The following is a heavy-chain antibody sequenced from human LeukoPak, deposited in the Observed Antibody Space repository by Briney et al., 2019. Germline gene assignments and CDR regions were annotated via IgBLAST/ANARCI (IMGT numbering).Heavy chain of an antibody. CDR1: GGSISSSSYY. V-gene: IGHV4-39*07. CDR3: ARTLVGATAYFQH. Sequence: PSETLSLTCTVSGGSISSSSYYWGWIRQPPGKGLEWIGSIYYSGSTYYNPSLKSRVTMSVDTSKNQFSLKLSSVTAADTAVYYCARTLVGATAYFQHWGQGTLVTVSS. J-gene: IGHJ1*01. CDR2: IYYSGST. D-gene: IGHD1-26*01.